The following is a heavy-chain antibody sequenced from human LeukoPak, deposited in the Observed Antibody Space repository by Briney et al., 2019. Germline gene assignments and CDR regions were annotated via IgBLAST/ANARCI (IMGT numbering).Heavy chain of an antibody. CDR1: GYTLTSYD. Sequence: ASVKVSCKASGYTLTSYDINWVRQAPGQGLEWMGWINPNSGGTNYAQKFQGWVTMTRDTSISTAYMELSRLRSDDTAVYYCARSGSLNWFDPWGQGTLVTVSS. V-gene: IGHV1-2*04. D-gene: IGHD3-10*01. CDR3: ARSGSLNWFDP. CDR2: INPNSGGT. J-gene: IGHJ5*02.